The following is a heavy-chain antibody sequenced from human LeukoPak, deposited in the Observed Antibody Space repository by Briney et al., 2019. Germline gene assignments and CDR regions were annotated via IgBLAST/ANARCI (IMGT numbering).Heavy chain of an antibody. V-gene: IGHV3-66*01. J-gene: IGHJ4*02. Sequence: PGGSLRLSCAASGLTVSANYMSWVRQAPGKGLEWVSAITSGGSTYYADSVKDRFTISRDIYKNTLSLQMNSLRAEDTAVYFCARDPEGCSGGSCNSLSFVWGQGTLVTVSS. D-gene: IGHD2-15*01. CDR2: ITSGGST. CDR1: GLTVSANY. CDR3: ARDPEGCSGGSCNSLSFV.